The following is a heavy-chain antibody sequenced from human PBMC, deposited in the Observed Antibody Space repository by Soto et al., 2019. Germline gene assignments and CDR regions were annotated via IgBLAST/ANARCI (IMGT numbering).Heavy chain of an antibody. CDR3: ATVRRGEWSDGGDRYYFDY. CDR2: FDPEDGET. D-gene: IGHD3-10*01. V-gene: IGHV1-24*01. J-gene: IGHJ4*02. CDR1: GYTLTELS. Sequence: GASVKVSCKVSGYTLTELSMHSVRQAPGKGLEWMGGFDPEDGETIYAQKFQGRVTMTEDTSTDTAYMELSSLRSEDTAVYYCATVRRGEWSDGGDRYYFDYWGQGTLVTVSS.